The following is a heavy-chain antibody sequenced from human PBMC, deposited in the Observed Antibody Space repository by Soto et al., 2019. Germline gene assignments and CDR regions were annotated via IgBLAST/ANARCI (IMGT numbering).Heavy chain of an antibody. J-gene: IGHJ4*02. D-gene: IGHD1-26*01. V-gene: IGHV3-7*01. CDR3: VGSPGATMYTWWDS. CDR2: INQDGSEK. CDR1: GFTFSSYW. Sequence: GGSLRLSCAASGFTFSSYWMTWVRQAPGKGLEWVANINQDGSEKFYVDSVKGRFTISRDNAKNSLYLQMNSLRVEDTAVYYYVGSPGATMYTWWDSWGQGPRSPSPQ.